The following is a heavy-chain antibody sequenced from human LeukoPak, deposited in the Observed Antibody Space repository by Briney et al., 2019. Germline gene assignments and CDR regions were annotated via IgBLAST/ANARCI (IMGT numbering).Heavy chain of an antibody. Sequence: PSETLSLTCTVSGYSISSGYYWGWIRQPPGKGLEWIGSIYHSGSTYYNPSLKSRVTISVDTSKNQFSLKLSSVTAADTAVYYCARLRWFGELPPDDYWGQGTLVTVSS. V-gene: IGHV4-38-2*02. CDR2: IYHSGST. CDR3: ARLRWFGELPPDDY. D-gene: IGHD3-10*01. J-gene: IGHJ4*02. CDR1: GYSISSGYY.